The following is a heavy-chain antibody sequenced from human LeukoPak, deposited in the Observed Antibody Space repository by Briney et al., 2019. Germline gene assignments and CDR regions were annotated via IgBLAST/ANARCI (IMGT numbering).Heavy chain of an antibody. CDR2: IYYSGST. D-gene: IGHD3-10*01. CDR1: GGSISIHY. J-gene: IGHJ6*03. Sequence: KAAETLSLTCTVAGGSISIHYWSSIRQPPGNGLELIGHIYYSGSTTYNPSPKTRVTISVDTSKNQFSLKLSSVTAADTAVYYCARVGSDYYMDVWGKGTTVTVSS. CDR3: ARVGSDYYMDV. V-gene: IGHV4-59*11.